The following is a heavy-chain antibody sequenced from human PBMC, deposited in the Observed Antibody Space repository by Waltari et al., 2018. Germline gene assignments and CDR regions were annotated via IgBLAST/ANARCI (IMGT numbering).Heavy chain of an antibody. CDR2: IYQWGRT. Sequence: QVQLQESGPGLVKPSETLSLTCAVSGYSISSGYYWGWIRQPPGKGLEWMGSIYQWGRTNSNPSRRSSVTISVDTSKNQFPLKLSSVTAADTAVYYCARGDILTLGRAFDIWGQGTMVTVSS. J-gene: IGHJ3*02. CDR3: ARGDILTLGRAFDI. CDR1: GYSISSGYY. D-gene: IGHD3-9*01. V-gene: IGHV4-38-2*01.